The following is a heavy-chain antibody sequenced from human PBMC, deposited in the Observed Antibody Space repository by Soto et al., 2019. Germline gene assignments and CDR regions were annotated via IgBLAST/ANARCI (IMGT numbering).Heavy chain of an antibody. CDR1: GFTFKTHA. J-gene: IGHJ6*02. Sequence: QVQLVESGGGVVQPGTSLRLSCAASGFTFKTHAMHWVRQAPGKGLEWMAVIAYDGNEKFYADSVKGRFTISRDNSKNALYLPINTLRNDDTAVYYCGKDVADYVPYYYGGDVCGQGNTVTVSS. V-gene: IGHV3-30*18. D-gene: IGHD3-10*01. CDR2: IAYDGNEK. CDR3: GKDVADYVPYYYGGDV.